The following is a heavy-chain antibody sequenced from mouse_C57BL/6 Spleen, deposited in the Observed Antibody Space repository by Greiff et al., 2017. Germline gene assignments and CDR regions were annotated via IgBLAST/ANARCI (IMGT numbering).Heavy chain of an antibody. V-gene: IGHV1-69*01. CDR3: ARSPRGSSYGYAMDY. Sequence: VQLQQPGAELVMPGASVKLSCKASGYTFTSYWMHWVKQRPGQGLEWIGEIEPSDSYTNYNQKFKGKSTLTVDKSCSTDYMQLSSLTSEDSAVYYCARSPRGSSYGYAMDYWGQGTSVTVSS. CDR2: IEPSDSYT. D-gene: IGHD1-1*01. J-gene: IGHJ4*01. CDR1: GYTFTSYW.